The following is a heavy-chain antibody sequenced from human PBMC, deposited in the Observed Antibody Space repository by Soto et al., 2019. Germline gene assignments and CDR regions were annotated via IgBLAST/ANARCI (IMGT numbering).Heavy chain of an antibody. V-gene: IGHV1-8*01. Sequence: ASVKVSCKASGYTFNTYDINWVRQATGQGLEWMGWMNPESGSTGFAQSFQGRITLTGDTSINTVYMEVSSLTNEDTAVYFCARSGATGYYSTHYYGMDVWGPGTTVTVSS. J-gene: IGHJ6*02. D-gene: IGHD3-9*01. CDR2: MNPESGST. CDR3: ARSGATGYYSTHYYGMDV. CDR1: GYTFNTYD.